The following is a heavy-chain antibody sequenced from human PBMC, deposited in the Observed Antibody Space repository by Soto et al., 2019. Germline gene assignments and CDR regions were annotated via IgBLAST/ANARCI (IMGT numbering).Heavy chain of an antibody. J-gene: IGHJ4*02. CDR2: ISYSGNT. D-gene: IGHD2-15*01. V-gene: IGHV4-59*01. CDR1: GDSTSNYY. CDR3: AGLRGKQGSPIDY. Sequence: PSETLSLTCIISGDSTSNYYWSWIRQSPGKGLEWIGYISYSGNTNYNPSLKRRVTISADTSKDQHSLKVTSVTAADTAMYYCAGLRGKQGSPIDYWGQGTQVTVSS.